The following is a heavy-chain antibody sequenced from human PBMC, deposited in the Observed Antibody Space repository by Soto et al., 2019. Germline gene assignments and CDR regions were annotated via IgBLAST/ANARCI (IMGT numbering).Heavy chain of an antibody. Sequence: GGSLRLSCAASGFSFSSYWMHWVRQAPGKGLVWVSRINSDGSSTSYADSVKGRFTISRDNAKNTLYLQMNSLRAEDTAVYYCARGSSSTYCSSTSCYTYYYYMEVWGKGTTVTVPS. CDR1: GFSFSSYW. CDR2: INSDGSST. CDR3: ARGSSSTYCSSTSCYTYYYYMEV. V-gene: IGHV3-74*01. D-gene: IGHD2-2*02. J-gene: IGHJ6*03.